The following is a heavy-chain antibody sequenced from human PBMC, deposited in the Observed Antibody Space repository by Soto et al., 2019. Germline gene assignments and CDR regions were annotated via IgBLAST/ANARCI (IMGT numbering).Heavy chain of an antibody. CDR3: VCGGNFFVY. CDR2: LDQDGSER. Sequence: EVQLVESGGGLVQPGGSLRLSCAASGFTFSTYWMTWVRRPPGKGLEWVANLDQDGSERYYVDSVRGRFTISRDNAKSSLYLQVNSLRAEDTAVYYCVCGGNFFVYWGQGTLGTVS. D-gene: IGHD3-16*01. V-gene: IGHV3-7*01. J-gene: IGHJ4*02. CDR1: GFTFSTYW.